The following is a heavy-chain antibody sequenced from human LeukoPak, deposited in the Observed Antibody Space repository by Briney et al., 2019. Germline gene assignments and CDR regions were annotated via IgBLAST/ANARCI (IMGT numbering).Heavy chain of an antibody. CDR3: ARLAYCGGDCYSNAFDI. J-gene: IGHJ3*02. V-gene: IGHV5-51*01. CDR2: IYPGDSDT. D-gene: IGHD2-21*02. Sequence: GESLKISCKGSGYSFTSYWIGWVRQMPGKGLEWMGIIYPGDSDTRYSPSFQGQVTISADKSISTAYLQWSSLKASDTAMYYCARLAYCGGDCYSNAFDIWGQGTMVAVSS. CDR1: GYSFTSYW.